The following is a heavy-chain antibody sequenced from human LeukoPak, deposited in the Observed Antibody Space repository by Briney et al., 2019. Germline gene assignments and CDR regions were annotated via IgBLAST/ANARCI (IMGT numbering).Heavy chain of an antibody. J-gene: IGHJ1*01. Sequence: KPSETLSLTCAVYGGSFSGYYWSWIRQPPGKGLEWIGEINHSGSTNYNPSLKSRVTISVDTSKNQFSLKLSSVTAADTAVYYCATVYGGNSSPYIQHWGQGTLVTVSS. CDR3: ATVYGGNSSPYIQH. CDR2: INHSGST. D-gene: IGHD4-17*01. CDR1: GGSFSGYY. V-gene: IGHV4-34*01.